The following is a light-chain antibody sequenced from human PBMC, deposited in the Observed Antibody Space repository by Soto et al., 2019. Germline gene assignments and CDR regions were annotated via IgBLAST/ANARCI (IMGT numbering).Light chain of an antibody. CDR2: AAS. CDR1: QSISYY. V-gene: IGKV1-39*01. Sequence: DIQMTQTPSSLSASVGDRVTITCRARQSISYYLNWYQQKPGKAPRLLIYAASTLQSGVPSRFTGGGSGTDFTLTISSLQPEDFTTYYCQQSFNTPRTFGQGTKVEIK. J-gene: IGKJ1*01. CDR3: QQSFNTPRT.